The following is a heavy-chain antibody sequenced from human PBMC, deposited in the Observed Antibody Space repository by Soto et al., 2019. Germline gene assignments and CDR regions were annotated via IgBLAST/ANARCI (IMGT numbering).Heavy chain of an antibody. D-gene: IGHD6-19*01. CDR3: ARGNYSSGWYYFDY. V-gene: IGHV3-33*01. CDR1: GFTFSSYG. Sequence: QVQLVESGGGVVQPGRSLRLSCAASGFTFSSYGMHWVRQAPGTGLEWVAVIWYAGSNKYYADSVKGRFTISRDNSKNTLYLQMNSLRAEDTAVYYCARGNYSSGWYYFDYCGQGTLVTVSS. J-gene: IGHJ4*02. CDR2: IWYAGSNK.